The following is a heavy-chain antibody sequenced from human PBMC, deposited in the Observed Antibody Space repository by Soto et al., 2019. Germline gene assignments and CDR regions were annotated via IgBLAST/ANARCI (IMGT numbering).Heavy chain of an antibody. Sequence: QVHLVQSGAEVKKPGASVKVSCKGSGYAFTTYGITWVRQAPGQGLEWMGWISAHNGNTNYAQQLQGRVTVTRDTSTSAVYMELRSLRSADTAVYYCARGRYGDYWRQGALVTGSS. CDR1: GYAFTTYG. J-gene: IGHJ4*02. D-gene: IGHD1-1*01. CDR3: ARGRYGDY. V-gene: IGHV1-18*01. CDR2: ISAHNGNT.